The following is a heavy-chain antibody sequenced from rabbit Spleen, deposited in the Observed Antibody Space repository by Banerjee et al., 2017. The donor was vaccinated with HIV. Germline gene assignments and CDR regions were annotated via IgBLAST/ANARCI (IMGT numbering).Heavy chain of an antibody. CDR1: GVSFTSNYY. CDR2: IYADDGGT. CDR3: ARAVGFKL. D-gene: IGHD5-1*01. J-gene: IGHJ4*01. Sequence: QSLEESGGDLVKPGASLTLTCTASGVSFTSNYYMCWVRQAPGKGLEWIGCIYADDGGTYYASWAKGRFTISMTSSTTVDLKMTSLTTADTATYFCARAVGFKLWGPGTLVTVS. V-gene: IGHV1S40*01.